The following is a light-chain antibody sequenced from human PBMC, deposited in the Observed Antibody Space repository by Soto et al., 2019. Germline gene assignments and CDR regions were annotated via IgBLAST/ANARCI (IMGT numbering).Light chain of an antibody. V-gene: IGLV2-8*01. J-gene: IGLJ1*01. CDR2: EVS. Sequence: QSFLTQPPSASGSPGQSVTISCTGTSSDVGGYNYVSWYQQHPGKAPKLMIYEVSKRPSGVPDRFSGSKSGNTASLTVSGLQAEDEADYYCSSYAGSNNNYVSGTGTKVTVL. CDR3: SSYAGSNNNYV. CDR1: SSDVGGYNY.